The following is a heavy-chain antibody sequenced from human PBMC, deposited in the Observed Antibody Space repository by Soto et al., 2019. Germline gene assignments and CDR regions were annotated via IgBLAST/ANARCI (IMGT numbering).Heavy chain of an antibody. CDR1: GGSISSSSYY. Sequence: PSETLSLTCTVSGGSISSSSYYWGWIRQPPGKGLEWIGSIYYSGSTYYNPSLKSRVTISRDNAKNTLYLQMSSLRAEDTAVYYCAREPATRTDWDYWGQGTQVTVSS. J-gene: IGHJ4*02. CDR3: AREPATRTDWDY. CDR2: IYYSGST. V-gene: IGHV4-39*02. D-gene: IGHD4-17*01.